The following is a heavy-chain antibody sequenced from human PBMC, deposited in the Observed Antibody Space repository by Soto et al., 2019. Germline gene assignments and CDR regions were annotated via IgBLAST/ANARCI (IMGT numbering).Heavy chain of an antibody. CDR3: AKSQPGHPGIMITFGGVIL. Sequence: GGSLRLSCAASVFTFSSYAMHWVRQAPGKGLEWVSAISGSGGSTYYADSVKGRFTISRDNSKNTLYLQMNSLRAEDTAVYYCAKSQPGHPGIMITFGGVILWGQGTMVTVSS. CDR2: ISGSGGST. V-gene: IGHV3-23*01. CDR1: VFTFSSYA. D-gene: IGHD3-16*01. J-gene: IGHJ3*01.